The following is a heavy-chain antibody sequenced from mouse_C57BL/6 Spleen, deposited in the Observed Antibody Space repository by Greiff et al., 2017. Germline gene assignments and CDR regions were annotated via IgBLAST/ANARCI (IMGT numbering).Heavy chain of an antibody. CDR3: ARADDYSWFAY. V-gene: IGHV3-1*01. Sequence: VQLQQSGPGMVKPSQSLSLTCTVTGYSITSGYDWHWIRHFPGNKLEWMGYISYSGSTNYNPSLKSRISITHDTSKNHFFLKLNSVTTEDTATYYCARADDYSWFAYWGQGTLVTVSA. CDR2: ISYSGST. D-gene: IGHD2-4*01. CDR1: GYSITSGYD. J-gene: IGHJ3*01.